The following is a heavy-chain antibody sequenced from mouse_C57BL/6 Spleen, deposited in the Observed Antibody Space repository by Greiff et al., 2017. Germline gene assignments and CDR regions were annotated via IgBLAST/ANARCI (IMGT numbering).Heavy chain of an antibody. J-gene: IGHJ1*03. CDR3: ARDREYDYDALGYFDV. Sequence: EVMLVESEGGLVQPGSSMKLSCTASGFTFSDYYMAWVRQVPEKGLEWVANINYDGSSTYYLDSLKSRFIISRDNAKNILYLQMSCLKSEDTATYYCARDREYDYDALGYFDVWGTGTTITVAS. CDR2: INYDGSST. V-gene: IGHV5-16*01. D-gene: IGHD2-4*01. CDR1: GFTFSDYY.